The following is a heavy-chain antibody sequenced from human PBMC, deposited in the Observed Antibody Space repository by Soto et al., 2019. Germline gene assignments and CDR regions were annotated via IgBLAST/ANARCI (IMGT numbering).Heavy chain of an antibody. Sequence: EVQLVESGGGLIQPGGSLRLSCAVSGFTVSNNYMSWVRQAPGKGLEGVSVIYSGGYTAYGDSVKGRFTISRDNSKNTLYLKRNSLGAADTAVFYWGAQRGGGGYWGQGTLVTVSS. V-gene: IGHV3-53*01. CDR1: GFTVSNNY. CDR2: IYSGGYT. D-gene: IGHD6-25*01. J-gene: IGHJ4*02. CDR3: GAQRGGGGY.